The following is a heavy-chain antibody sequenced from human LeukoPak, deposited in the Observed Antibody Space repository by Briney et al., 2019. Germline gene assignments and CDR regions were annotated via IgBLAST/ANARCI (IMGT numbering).Heavy chain of an antibody. CDR1: GGSFSGYY. D-gene: IGHD1-26*01. CDR2: INHSGST. Sequence: SETLSLTCAVYGGSFSGYYWSWIRQPPGKGLEWIGEINHSGSTNYNPSLKSRVTISVDTSKNQFSLKLGSVTAADTAVYYCARDIYSGSLDYWGQGTLVTVSS. J-gene: IGHJ4*02. CDR3: ARDIYSGSLDY. V-gene: IGHV4-34*01.